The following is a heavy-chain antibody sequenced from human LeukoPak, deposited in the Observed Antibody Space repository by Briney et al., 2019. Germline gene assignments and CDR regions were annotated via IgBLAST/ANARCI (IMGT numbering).Heavy chain of an antibody. CDR1: GGSISSSSYY. D-gene: IGHD2-15*01. V-gene: IGHV4-39*07. Sequence: PSETLSLTCTVSGGSISSSSYYWGWIRQSPGKGLEWIGTIYYSGNTYYSPSLKSRVTISVDTSKNQFSLKLSSVTAADTAVYYCATLRDCSGGSCYWYYFDYWGQGTLVNVSS. J-gene: IGHJ4*02. CDR3: ATLRDCSGGSCYWYYFDY. CDR2: IYYSGNT.